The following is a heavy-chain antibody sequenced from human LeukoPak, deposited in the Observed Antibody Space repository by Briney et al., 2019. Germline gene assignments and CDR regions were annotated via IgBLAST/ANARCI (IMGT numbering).Heavy chain of an antibody. J-gene: IGHJ4*01. Sequence: GGSLRLSCAASGFSFSRYWMSWVRQAPGKGLEWVASINQGESAKFYVDSVKGRFTISRDNAKNLLFLQMNSLRVEDTAVYYCAKLLRDVTIYDFWGHGDLVTVSS. CDR3: AKLLRDVTIYDF. CDR2: INQGESAK. CDR1: GFSFSRYW. V-gene: IGHV3-7*01. D-gene: IGHD5-24*01.